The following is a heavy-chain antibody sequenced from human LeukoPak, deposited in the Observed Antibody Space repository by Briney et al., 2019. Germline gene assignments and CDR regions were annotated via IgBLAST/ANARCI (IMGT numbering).Heavy chain of an antibody. V-gene: IGHV4-4*02. CDR2: VNLQGST. CDR3: AREGGPYRPLDY. CDR1: GGSITSTNY. Sequence: PSGTLSLTCGVSGGSITSTNYWTWVRQPPGKGLEWIGEVNLQGSTNYNPSLMGRVAISVDMSENHISLQLTSVTAANTAVYYCAREGGPYRPLDYSGQGTLVTVSS. J-gene: IGHJ4*02.